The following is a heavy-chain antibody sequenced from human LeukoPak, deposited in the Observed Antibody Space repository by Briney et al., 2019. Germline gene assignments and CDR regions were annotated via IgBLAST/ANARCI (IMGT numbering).Heavy chain of an antibody. Sequence: SGTLSLTCAVSGGSISNSNWWSWVRQPPDEGLEWLGEIYHTGTTNYNPSLKSRVTISVDNSKNQFSLKLNSVTAADTAVYYCARNGPTAGGDLDIWGQGTMVTVSS. CDR2: IYHTGTT. V-gene: IGHV4-4*02. J-gene: IGHJ3*02. CDR1: GGSISNSNW. D-gene: IGHD2-21*01. CDR3: ARNGPTAGGDLDI.